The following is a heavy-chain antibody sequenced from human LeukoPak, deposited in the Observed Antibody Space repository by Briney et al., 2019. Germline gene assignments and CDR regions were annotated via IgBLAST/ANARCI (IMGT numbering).Heavy chain of an antibody. Sequence: SETLSLTCTVSGGSISSYYWSWIRQPPGKGLEWIGYIYYSGSTNYNPSLKSRVTISVDTSKNQFSLKLSSVTAADTAVYYCARRGYYFEYLQHWGQGTLVTVSS. J-gene: IGHJ1*01. CDR1: GGSISSYY. CDR2: IYYSGST. V-gene: IGHV4-59*01. CDR3: ARRGYYFEYLQH. D-gene: IGHD3-22*01.